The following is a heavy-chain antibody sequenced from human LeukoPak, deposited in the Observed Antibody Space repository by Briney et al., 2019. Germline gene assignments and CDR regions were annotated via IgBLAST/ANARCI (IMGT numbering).Heavy chain of an antibody. CDR3: ARSARYGNGYYYYYYYMDV. Sequence: SETLSLTCAVYGGSFSGYYWSWIHQPPGKGLEWIGEINHSGSTNYNPSLKSRVTISVDTSKNQFSLKLSSVTAADTAVYYCARSARYGNGYYYYYYYMDVWGKGTTVTVSS. CDR1: GGSFSGYY. V-gene: IGHV4-34*01. J-gene: IGHJ6*03. D-gene: IGHD5-18*01. CDR2: INHSGST.